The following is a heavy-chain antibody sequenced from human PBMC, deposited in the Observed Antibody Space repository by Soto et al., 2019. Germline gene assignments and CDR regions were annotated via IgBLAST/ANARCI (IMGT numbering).Heavy chain of an antibody. CDR1: GGALRGYY. J-gene: IGHJ4*02. Sequence: SETLSRTGALYGGALRGYYWTWIRQPPGKGLEWIGEINHSGSTKYNPSLKSRVTISVDTSKNQLSLKLSSVTAADTALYYCGRGCNGVCYPGPLFDSWGLGPLVTVSS. CDR3: GRGCNGVCYPGPLFDS. CDR2: INHSGST. V-gene: IGHV4-34*01. D-gene: IGHD2-8*01.